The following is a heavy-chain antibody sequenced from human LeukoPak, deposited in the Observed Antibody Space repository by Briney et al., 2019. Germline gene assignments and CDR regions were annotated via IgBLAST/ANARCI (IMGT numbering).Heavy chain of an antibody. Sequence: ASVKVSCKASGYTFTSYGISWVRQAPGQGLEWMGWISAYNGNTNYAQKFQGRVTMTTDTSTSTAYMELRSLRSDDTAVYYCARRNHGITMVRGVITIDYWGQGTLVTVSS. V-gene: IGHV1-18*01. J-gene: IGHJ4*02. D-gene: IGHD3-10*01. CDR3: ARRNHGITMVRGVITIDY. CDR2: ISAYNGNT. CDR1: GYTFTSYG.